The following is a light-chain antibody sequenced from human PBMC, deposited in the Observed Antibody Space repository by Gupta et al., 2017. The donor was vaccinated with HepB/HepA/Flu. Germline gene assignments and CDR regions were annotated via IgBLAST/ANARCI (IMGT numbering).Light chain of an antibody. CDR1: NIGSKS. CDR2: YDS. CDR3: QVWDSSSDLL. J-gene: IGLJ2*01. Sequence: SYVLTQPPSVSVAPGKTARITCGGNNIGSKSVHWYQQKPGQAPVLVIYYDSDRPSGIPERFSGSNSGNTATLTNSRVEAGDEADYYCQVWDSSSDLLFGGGTKLTVL. V-gene: IGLV3-21*04.